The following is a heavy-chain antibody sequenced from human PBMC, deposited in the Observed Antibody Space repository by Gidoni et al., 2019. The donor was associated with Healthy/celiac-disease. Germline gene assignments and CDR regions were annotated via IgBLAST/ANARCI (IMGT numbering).Heavy chain of an antibody. J-gene: IGHJ4*02. V-gene: IGHV3-9*01. D-gene: IGHD2-2*01. CDR1: GFTLDDYA. CDR3: AKDISGGRNLVVPADRVFDY. Sequence: EVQLVESGGGLVQPDRSLRLSCAASGFTLDDYALHWVRQAPGKGREWVSGISWNSGSSGYADAVKGQFTITRDNAKNYLYLQMKSLRAEDTAVYYCAKDISGGRNLVVPADRVFDYWGQGTLVTVSS. CDR2: ISWNSGSS.